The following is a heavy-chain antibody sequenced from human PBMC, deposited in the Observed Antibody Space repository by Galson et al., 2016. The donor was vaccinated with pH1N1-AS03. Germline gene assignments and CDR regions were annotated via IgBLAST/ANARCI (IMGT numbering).Heavy chain of an antibody. CDR3: AREIHFSGPLDY. D-gene: IGHD6-19*01. J-gene: IGHJ4*02. CDR1: GFTFSGYR. Sequence: SLRLSCAGSGFTFSGYRMRWVRQAPGKGLEWVANINQDGSVKYYVDSAKGRFTISRDKAKNSLYLQMNSLRAEDTAIYYCAREIHFSGPLDYWSQGTLVNVSS. V-gene: IGHV3-7*03. CDR2: INQDGSVK.